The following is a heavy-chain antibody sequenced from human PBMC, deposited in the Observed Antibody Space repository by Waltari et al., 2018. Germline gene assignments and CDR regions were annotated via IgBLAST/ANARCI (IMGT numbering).Heavy chain of an antibody. CDR3: AKDFRRGGAVITNFDY. CDR1: GFTFDDYA. CDR2: ISWNSGSI. V-gene: IGHV3-9*01. J-gene: IGHJ4*02. D-gene: IGHD3-3*01. Sequence: EVQLVESGGDLVQPGRSLRLSCAASGFTFDDYAMHWVRQAPGKGLEWVSGISWNSGSIGYADSVKGRFTISRDNAKNSLYLQMNSLRAEDTALYYCAKDFRRGGAVITNFDYWGQGTLVTVSS.